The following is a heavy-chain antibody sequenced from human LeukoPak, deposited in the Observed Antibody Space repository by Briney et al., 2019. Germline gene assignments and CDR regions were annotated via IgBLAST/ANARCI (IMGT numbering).Heavy chain of an antibody. CDR1: GFTFSSYW. V-gene: IGHV3-74*01. CDR3: ARASDSSGYYDY. Sequence: GGSLRLSCAASGFTFSSYWMHWVRQAPGKGLVWVSRINSDGSSTSYADSVKGRFTISRDNAENTLYLQMNSLRAEDAAVYYCARASDSSGYYDYWGQGTLVTVSS. CDR2: INSDGSST. D-gene: IGHD3-22*01. J-gene: IGHJ4*02.